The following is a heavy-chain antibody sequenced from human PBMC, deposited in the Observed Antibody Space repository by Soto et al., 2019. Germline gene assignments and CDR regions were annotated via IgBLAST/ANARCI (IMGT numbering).Heavy chain of an antibody. Sequence: QAQLVQSGAEVKKPGASVKVSCKASGYTFTSYDINWVRQATGQGLEWMGWVNPNSGNTGYAQKFQGRVTMTRNTSISTAYMELSSLRSEDTAVYYCAGAYCSSTSCYSSYDAFDIWGQGTMVTVSS. J-gene: IGHJ3*02. D-gene: IGHD2-2*01. V-gene: IGHV1-8*01. CDR2: VNPNSGNT. CDR1: GYTFTSYD. CDR3: AGAYCSSTSCYSSYDAFDI.